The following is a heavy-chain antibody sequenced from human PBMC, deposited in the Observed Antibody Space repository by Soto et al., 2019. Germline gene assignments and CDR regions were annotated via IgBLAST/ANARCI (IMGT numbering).Heavy chain of an antibody. Sequence: EVQVSESGGGLVRPGGSLRLSCAASGFIFTNYAMNWVRQAPGRGLEWVSVIGGRGNSAYYADSVQGRFTISRDNSKNTLSLQKSSLTADDTAIYYCVRDGRGSFDFWGRGTMVTFSS. D-gene: IGHD5-12*01. CDR3: VRDGRGSFDF. CDR2: IGGRGNSA. CDR1: GFIFTNYA. J-gene: IGHJ3*01. V-gene: IGHV3-23*01.